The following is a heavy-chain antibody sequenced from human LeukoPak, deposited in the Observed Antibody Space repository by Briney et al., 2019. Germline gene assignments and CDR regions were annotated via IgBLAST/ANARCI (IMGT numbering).Heavy chain of an antibody. D-gene: IGHD1-1*01. V-gene: IGHV1-18*01. J-gene: IGHJ4*02. Sequence: GASVKVSCKASGYTFTRYAINWLRQAPGQGLEWMGWISANNGDTDYPPKLQDRVTMTTDTYTSTAYMELRSLRSDDTAMYYCARESHETREDYWGQGTLVTVSS. CDR2: ISANNGDT. CDR1: GYTFTRYA. CDR3: ARESHETREDY.